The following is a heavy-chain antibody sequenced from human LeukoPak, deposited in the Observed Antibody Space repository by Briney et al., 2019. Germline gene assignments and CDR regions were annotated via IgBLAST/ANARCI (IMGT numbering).Heavy chain of an antibody. J-gene: IGHJ4*02. D-gene: IGHD6-13*01. CDR2: IYYSGST. CDR1: GGSISSYY. CDR3: ATLRGAAAGTWFDY. V-gene: IGHV4-59*08. Sequence: PSETLSLTCTVSGGSISSYYWSWIRQPPGKGLEWIGYIYYSGSTNYNPSLKSRVTISVDTSKNQFSLKLSSVTAADTAVYYCATLRGAAAGTWFDYWGQGTLVTVSS.